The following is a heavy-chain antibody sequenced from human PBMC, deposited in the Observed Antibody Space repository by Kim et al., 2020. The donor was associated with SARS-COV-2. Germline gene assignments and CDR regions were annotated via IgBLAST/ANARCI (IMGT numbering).Heavy chain of an antibody. CDR2: INHSGST. V-gene: IGHV4-34*01. CDR3: ARGYCSGGSCNSYYFDY. Sequence: SETLSLTCAVYGGSFSGYYWSWIRQPPGKGLEWIGEINHSGSTNYNPSLKSRVTISVDTSKNQFSLKLSSVTAADTAVYYCARGYCSGGSCNSYYFDYWGQGTLVTVSS. D-gene: IGHD2-15*01. CDR1: GGSFSGYY. J-gene: IGHJ4*02.